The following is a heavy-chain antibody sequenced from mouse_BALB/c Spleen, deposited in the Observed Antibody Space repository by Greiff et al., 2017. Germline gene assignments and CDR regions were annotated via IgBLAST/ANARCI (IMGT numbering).Heavy chain of an antibody. D-gene: IGHD1-2*01. CDR3: ARDWYYGYAYYAMDY. J-gene: IGHJ4*01. V-gene: IGHV7-3*02. CDR2: IRNKANGYTT. Sequence: EVQRVESGGGLVQPGGSLRLSCATSGFTFTDYYMSWVRQPPGKALEWLGFIRNKANGYTTEYSASVKGRFTISRDNSQSILYLQMNTLRAEDSATYYCARDWYYGYAYYAMDYWGQGTSVTVSS. CDR1: GFTFTDYY.